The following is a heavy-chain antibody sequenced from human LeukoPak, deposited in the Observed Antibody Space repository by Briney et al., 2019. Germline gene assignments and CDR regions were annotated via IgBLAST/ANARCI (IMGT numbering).Heavy chain of an antibody. V-gene: IGHV1-46*01. Sequence: EASVKVSCKASGYTFTSYYIHWVRQAPGQGLEWMGIVNPSGGGTSYAQKFQDRVTMTRDMSTSTVYMELSSLRSEDTAMYYCAKGHYMDVWGKGTTVTVSS. J-gene: IGHJ6*03. CDR3: AKGHYMDV. CDR1: GYTFTSYY. CDR2: VNPSGGGT.